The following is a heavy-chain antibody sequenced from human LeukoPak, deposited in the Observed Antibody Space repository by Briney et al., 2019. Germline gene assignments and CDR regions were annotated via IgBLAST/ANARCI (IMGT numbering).Heavy chain of an antibody. CDR2: ITSSSSYT. Sequence: GGSLRLSCAASGFTFSSYNMNWVRQAPGKGLEWVSSITSSSSYTFYADSVKGRFTIFRDNAKSSLYLQMNSLRAEDTALYYCAKDHNLWFGVRSAYFDYWGQGTLVTVSS. CDR1: GFTFSSYN. J-gene: IGHJ4*02. V-gene: IGHV3-21*04. CDR3: AKDHNLWFGVRSAYFDY. D-gene: IGHD3-10*01.